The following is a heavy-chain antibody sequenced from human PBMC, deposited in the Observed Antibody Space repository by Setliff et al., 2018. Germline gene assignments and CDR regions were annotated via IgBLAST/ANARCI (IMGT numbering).Heavy chain of an antibody. V-gene: IGHV1-24*01. CDR3: ATSYSGCYYGY. D-gene: IGHD1-26*01. CDR2: FDPEDGET. CDR1: GYTLTEVS. Sequence: ASVKVSCKGSGYTLTEVSRHRVRQAAGKGLERMGGFDPEDGETIYAQKFQGIVSMTEDTSTDTAYMAQSSLRSEDTAVYSCATSYSGCYYGYWGQGTLVTVSS. J-gene: IGHJ4*02.